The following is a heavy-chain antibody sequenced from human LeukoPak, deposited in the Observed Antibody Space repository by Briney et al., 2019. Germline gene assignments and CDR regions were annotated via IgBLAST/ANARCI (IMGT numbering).Heavy chain of an antibody. Sequence: SETLSLTCAVYGGSFSGYYWSWIRQPPGKGLEWIGEINHSGSTNYNPSLKSRVAISVDTSKSQFSLKLSSVTAADTAVYYCARGYDDAFDIWGQGTMVTVSS. CDR3: ARGYDDAFDI. J-gene: IGHJ3*02. CDR1: GGSFSGYY. CDR2: INHSGST. D-gene: IGHD5-12*01. V-gene: IGHV4-34*01.